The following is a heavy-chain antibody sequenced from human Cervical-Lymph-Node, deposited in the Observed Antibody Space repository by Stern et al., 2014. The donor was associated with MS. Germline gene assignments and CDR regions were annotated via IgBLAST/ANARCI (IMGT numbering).Heavy chain of an antibody. Sequence: VQLVESGAEAKAPGASMKVSCRASGYIFTDYYLHWVRQAPGQGLEWLGWINPNSGGPKYAQNFQGRATLTRDTSISTAYMELRWLGYADTAVYYCARGSGTAYDLRGDYWGQGTLVTVSS. CDR2: INPNSGGP. CDR3: ARGSGTAYDLRGDY. CDR1: GYIFTDYY. V-gene: IGHV1-2*02. D-gene: IGHD3-3*01. J-gene: IGHJ4*01.